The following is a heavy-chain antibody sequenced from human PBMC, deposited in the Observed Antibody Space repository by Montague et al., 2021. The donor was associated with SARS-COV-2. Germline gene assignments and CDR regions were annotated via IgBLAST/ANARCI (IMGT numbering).Heavy chain of an antibody. CDR1: GFSLSTSGMC. V-gene: IGHV2-70*11. Sequence: PALVKPTQTLTLTCTFSGFSLSTSGMCVSWIRQPPGKALEWPARIDWDDDKYYSTSLKTRLTISEDTSKNQVVLTMTNMDPVDTATYYCARMWAAAVHFDYWGQGTLVTVSS. D-gene: IGHD6-13*01. CDR3: ARMWAAAVHFDY. CDR2: IDWDDDK. J-gene: IGHJ4*02.